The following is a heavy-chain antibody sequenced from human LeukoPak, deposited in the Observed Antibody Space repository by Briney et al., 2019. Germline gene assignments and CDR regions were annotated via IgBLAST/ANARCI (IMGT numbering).Heavy chain of an antibody. CDR1: GFTFSSYA. D-gene: IGHD3-16*01. Sequence: GGSLRLSCAASGFTFSSYAMSWVRQAPGKGLEWVSTIGGTGVRTYYADSVKGRFTISRGNSKNNRYLQINSLRAEDTAVYSCAKDRLGGPYFFHYWGQGTLVTVSS. CDR2: IGGTGVRT. J-gene: IGHJ4*02. V-gene: IGHV3-23*01. CDR3: AKDRLGGPYFFHY.